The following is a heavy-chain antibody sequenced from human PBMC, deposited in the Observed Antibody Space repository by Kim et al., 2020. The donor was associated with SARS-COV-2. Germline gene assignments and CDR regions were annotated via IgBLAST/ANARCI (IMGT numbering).Heavy chain of an antibody. V-gene: IGHV3-23*01. CDR3: AKMGSSSGFLAEY. CDR2: ISGSGGST. J-gene: IGHJ4*02. Sequence: GGSLRLSCAASGFTFSSYAMSWVRQAPGKGLEWVSAISGSGGSTYYEDSVKGRFTISRDNSKNTLYLQMNSLRAEDTAVYYCAKMGSSSGFLAEYWGQGTLVTVSS. D-gene: IGHD6-6*01. CDR1: GFTFSSYA.